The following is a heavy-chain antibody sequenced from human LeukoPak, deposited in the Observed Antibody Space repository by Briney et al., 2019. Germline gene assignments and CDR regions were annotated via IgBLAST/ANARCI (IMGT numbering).Heavy chain of an antibody. V-gene: IGHV4-61*02. CDR1: GGSISSRGYY. J-gene: IGHJ4*02. Sequence: PSETLSLTCTVSGGSISSRGYYWSWIRQPAGKGLEWIGRIYISGSTNYNSSLQSRVTMSVDTSKNQFSLKLTSVTAADTAVYYCARALNPLPGTYYFDYWGQGTLVTVSS. CDR2: IYISGST. D-gene: IGHD2-15*01. CDR3: ARALNPLPGTYYFDY.